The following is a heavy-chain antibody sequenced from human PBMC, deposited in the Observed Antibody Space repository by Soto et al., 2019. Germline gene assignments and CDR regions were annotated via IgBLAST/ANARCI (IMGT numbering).Heavy chain of an antibody. CDR1: GFTFSSYW. V-gene: IGHV3-74*01. Sequence: GGSLRLSCAASGFTFSSYWMHWVRQAPGKGLVWVSRINSDGSSTSYADSVKGRFTISRDNAKNTLYLQMNSLRAEDTAVYYCASSIVATMGNYWGQGTLVTVSS. CDR3: ASSIVATMGNY. D-gene: IGHD5-12*01. J-gene: IGHJ4*02. CDR2: INSDGSST.